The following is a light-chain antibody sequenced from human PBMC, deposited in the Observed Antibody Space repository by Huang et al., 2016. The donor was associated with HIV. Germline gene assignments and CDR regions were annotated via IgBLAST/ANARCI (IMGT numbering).Light chain of an antibody. CDR1: QSVNRD. J-gene: IGKJ5*01. Sequence: EIVLTQSPTTLSLSPGERATLYCRASQSVNRDWAWYQQKPGQAPRLLIYDASNRATGIPARFSGSGSGTDFTLTISSLEPEDFAVYYCQQRSNWPPITFGQGTRLEIK. CDR3: QQRSNWPPIT. CDR2: DAS. V-gene: IGKV3-11*01.